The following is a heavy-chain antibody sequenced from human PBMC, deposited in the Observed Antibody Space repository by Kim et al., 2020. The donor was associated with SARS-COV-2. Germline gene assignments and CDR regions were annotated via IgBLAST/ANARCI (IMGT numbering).Heavy chain of an antibody. D-gene: IGHD3-3*01. CDR3: AHMNVLRFLGGNYYYMDV. Sequence: SGPTLVNPTQTLALTCTFSGFSLSTSGVGVGWIRQPPGKALEWLALIYWDDDKRYSPSLKSRLTIPKDTSKNQVVLIMTNMDPVDTATYYCAHMNVLRFLGGNYYYMDVWGKGTTVTVSS. CDR2: IYWDDDK. CDR1: GFSLSTSGVG. J-gene: IGHJ6*03. V-gene: IGHV2-5*02.